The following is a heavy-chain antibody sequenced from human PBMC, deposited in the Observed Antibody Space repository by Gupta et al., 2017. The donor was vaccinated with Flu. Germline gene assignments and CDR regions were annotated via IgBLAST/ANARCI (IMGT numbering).Heavy chain of an antibody. V-gene: IGHV3-48*01. D-gene: IGHD6-25*01. CDR2: ITGSGSHN. CDR3: ARRVTFSSGHIFDY. J-gene: IGHJ4*02. Sequence: RQAPGKGLEWVSYITGSGSHNFYADSVRGQFTISGDNAKNALSLQMNSRRVEDTAVYYCARRVTFSSGHIFDYWGQGTLVTVSS.